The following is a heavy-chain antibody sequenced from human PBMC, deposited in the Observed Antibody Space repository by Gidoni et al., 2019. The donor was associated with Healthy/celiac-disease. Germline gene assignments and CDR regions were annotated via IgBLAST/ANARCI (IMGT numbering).Heavy chain of an antibody. Sequence: QVQLVQSGAEGKKPGASVKVSCKAAGYTFTGHYMHWVRQAPGQGLEWMGWFNPNRGGTTYAQTFQGRFTMTRDTSISTAYMELSRLRSDDTAVYYGARGGLEVVVAASHWGQGTLVTVSS. CDR1: GYTFTGHY. V-gene: IGHV1-2*02. D-gene: IGHD2-15*01. CDR2: FNPNRGGT. CDR3: ARGGLEVVVAASH. J-gene: IGHJ4*02.